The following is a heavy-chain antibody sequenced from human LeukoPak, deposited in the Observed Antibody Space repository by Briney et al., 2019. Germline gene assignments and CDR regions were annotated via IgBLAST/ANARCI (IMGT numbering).Heavy chain of an antibody. CDR3: ASLIAASGTVPPTDAFDI. CDR1: GYTFTTYA. J-gene: IGHJ3*02. V-gene: IGHV7-4-1*02. Sequence: ASVKVSCKASGYTFTTYAMNWVRQAPGQGLEWMGWINTNTGNPTYAQGFTGRFVFSLDSSVSTAYLQISSLKAEDTAVYYCASLIAASGTVPPTDAFDIWGQGTMVTVSS. CDR2: INTNTGNP. D-gene: IGHD6-13*01.